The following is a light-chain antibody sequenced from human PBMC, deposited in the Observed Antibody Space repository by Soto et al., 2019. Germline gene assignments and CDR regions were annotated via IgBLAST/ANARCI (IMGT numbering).Light chain of an antibody. V-gene: IGKV3-20*01. J-gene: IGKJ1*01. CDR3: QQYISSPRT. Sequence: PGERATLSCRASQSVSSNYLAWYQQKPGQAPRLLIYGASSRATGIPDRFSGSGSGTDFTLTISRLEPEDFAVYYCQQYISSPRTVGQGTKVDIK. CDR1: QSVSSNY. CDR2: GAS.